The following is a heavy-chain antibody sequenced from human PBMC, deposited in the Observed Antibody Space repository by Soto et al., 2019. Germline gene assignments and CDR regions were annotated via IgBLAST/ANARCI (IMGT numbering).Heavy chain of an antibody. D-gene: IGHD3-16*01. V-gene: IGHV1-3*05. Sequence: QVQLVQSGAEEKKPWASVKVSYKASGYIFTNYVMHWVREAPGQRVEWMGWINAGNGNTKYSQKFQGRVTITRDTAASTAYMELSSLRSEDTAVYYCARAVGGPTSNLDSWGQGTLVTVSS. CDR1: GYIFTNYV. CDR2: INAGNGNT. CDR3: ARAVGGPTSNLDS. J-gene: IGHJ4*02.